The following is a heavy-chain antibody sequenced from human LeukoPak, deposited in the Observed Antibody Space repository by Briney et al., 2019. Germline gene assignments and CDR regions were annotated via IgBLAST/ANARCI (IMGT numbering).Heavy chain of an antibody. CDR1: GYTFNTYD. CDR2: MSPHTGYA. Sequence: ASVKVSCKASGYTFNTYDINWVRQAPGQGLEWMGWMSPHTGYAGYAQKFQGRVTITTNTSISTAYMELSSLTSEDTAVYYCSRGGGEQLVYPWGQGTLVIVSS. D-gene: IGHD6-6*01. CDR3: SRGGGEQLVYP. V-gene: IGHV1-8*03. J-gene: IGHJ5*02.